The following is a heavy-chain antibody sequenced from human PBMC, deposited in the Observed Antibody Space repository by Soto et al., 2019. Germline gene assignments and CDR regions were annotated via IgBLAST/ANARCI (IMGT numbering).Heavy chain of an antibody. CDR1: GGSISSGGYY. CDR3: ARDPNYYGSGSYLASSGWFDP. CDR2: IYYSGST. J-gene: IGHJ5*02. D-gene: IGHD3-10*01. Sequence: SETLSLTCTVSGGSISSGGYYWSWIRQHPGKGLEWIGYIYYSGSTYYNPSLKSRVTISVDTSKNQFSLKLSSVTAADTAVYYCARDPNYYGSGSYLASSGWFDPWGQGTLVTVSS. V-gene: IGHV4-31*03.